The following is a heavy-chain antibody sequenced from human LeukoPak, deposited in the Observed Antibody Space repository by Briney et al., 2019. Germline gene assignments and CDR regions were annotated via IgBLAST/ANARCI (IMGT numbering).Heavy chain of an antibody. CDR2: IIPIFGTA. V-gene: IGHV1-69*13. CDR1: GGTFSSYA. Sequence: SVKVSCKASGGTFSSYAISWVRQAPGQGLEWMGGIIPIFGTANYAQKFQGRVTVTADESTSTAYMELSSLRSEDTAVYYCAGDLHYYYDSSGFTWGQGTLVTVSS. CDR3: AGDLHYYYDSSGFT. D-gene: IGHD3-22*01. J-gene: IGHJ5*02.